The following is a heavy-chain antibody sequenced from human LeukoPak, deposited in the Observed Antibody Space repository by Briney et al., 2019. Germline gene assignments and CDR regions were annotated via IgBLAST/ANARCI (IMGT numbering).Heavy chain of an antibody. Sequence: SGGSLRLSCVASGFTFTNAWMTWVRQAPGKGLEWVGRIRSKTDGGTTDYAAPVKGRFTISRDDSKNTLYLQMNSLKSEDTAVYYCITEKYDEGSDYWGQGTLVTVSS. D-gene: IGHD3-3*01. CDR3: ITEKYDEGSDY. CDR2: IRSKTDGGTT. J-gene: IGHJ4*02. CDR1: GFTFTNAW. V-gene: IGHV3-15*01.